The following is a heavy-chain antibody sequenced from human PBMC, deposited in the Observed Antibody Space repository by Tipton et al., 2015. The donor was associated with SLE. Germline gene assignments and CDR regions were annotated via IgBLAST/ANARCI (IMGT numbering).Heavy chain of an antibody. Sequence: TLSLTCTVSGGSISNYSWSWIRQPPGKGLEWIGSIYHSGNTYSNPSLKSRVTISVDTSKNQFSLKMSSVTAAGTAVYYCARDTLGGLDYWGQGTLVTVSS. CDR2: IYHSGNT. J-gene: IGHJ4*02. D-gene: IGHD7-27*01. V-gene: IGHV4-4*08. CDR3: ARDTLGGLDY. CDR1: GGSISNYS.